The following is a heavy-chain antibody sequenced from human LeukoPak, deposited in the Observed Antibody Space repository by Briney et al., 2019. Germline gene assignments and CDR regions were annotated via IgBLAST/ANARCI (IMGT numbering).Heavy chain of an antibody. D-gene: IGHD6-6*01. CDR3: ARASSTAARPHRNYYYSYMDV. V-gene: IGHV3-20*01. Sequence: AGGSLRLSCAASGFTFDDHWMSWVRQAPGKGLGWVSGINGDGGSTTYADSVKGRFTVSRDNAKNSLYLQMNSLRAEDTAVYESARASSTAARPHRNYYYSYMDVWGKGTTVTVSS. J-gene: IGHJ6*03. CDR1: GFTFDDHW. CDR2: INGDGGST.